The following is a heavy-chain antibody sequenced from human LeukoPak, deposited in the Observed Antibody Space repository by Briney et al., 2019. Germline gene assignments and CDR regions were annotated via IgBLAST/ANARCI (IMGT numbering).Heavy chain of an antibody. V-gene: IGHV4-30-2*01. J-gene: IGHJ3*02. CDR1: GGSISSGGYY. CDR3: ARWYYDFWSGYANDAFDI. Sequence: SETLSLTCTVSGGSISSGGYYWSWLRQPPGKGLEWIGYIYHSGSTYYNPSLKSRVTISVDRSKNQFSLKLSSVTAADTAVYYCARWYYDFWSGYANDAFDIWGQGTMVTVSS. D-gene: IGHD3-3*01. CDR2: IYHSGST.